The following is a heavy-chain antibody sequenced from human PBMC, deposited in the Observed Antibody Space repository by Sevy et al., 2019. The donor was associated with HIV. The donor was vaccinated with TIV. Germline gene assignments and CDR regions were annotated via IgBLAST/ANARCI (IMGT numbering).Heavy chain of an antibody. CDR1: GYTFTGYY. J-gene: IGHJ4*02. CDR3: VRDDRDGYFEY. CDR2: INPNSGGT. V-gene: IGHV1-2*02. Sequence: ASVKVSCKASGYTFTGYYMHWVRQAPGQGLEWMGWINPNSGGTNYAQKFQGRVTMTRDTSISTAYMDLSRLKSDDTAVYYCVRDDRDGYFEYWGQGTLVTVSS.